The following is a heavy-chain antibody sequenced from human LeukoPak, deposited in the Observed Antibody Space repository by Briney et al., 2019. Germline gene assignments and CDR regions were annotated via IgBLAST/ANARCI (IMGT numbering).Heavy chain of an antibody. CDR3: ARDLTS. V-gene: IGHV4-61*01. Sequence: PSETLSLTCTVSGGSVSSGSYYWTWIRQPPGKGLEWIGYIYYSGSTFYNPSLKSRVTISVDTSKNQFSLELRSVTAADTDVYYCARDLTSWGQGTLVTVSS. CDR2: IYYSGST. CDR1: GGSVSSGSYY. J-gene: IGHJ4*02. D-gene: IGHD1-14*01.